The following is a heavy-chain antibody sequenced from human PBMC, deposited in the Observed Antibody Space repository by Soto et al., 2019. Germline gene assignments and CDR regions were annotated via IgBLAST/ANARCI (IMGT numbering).Heavy chain of an antibody. J-gene: IGHJ4*02. Sequence: PGWSLRLSCASSGFTFSSFEMNWVRQAPGKGLEWISYISSNGVTKFYADSVKDRFSISRDNSKNSVHLQLRSLRVEDTAIYYCARAGDDCSTTNCYMIDYWGQGTLVTVSS. CDR3: ARAGDDCSTTNCYMIDY. CDR1: GFTFSSFE. D-gene: IGHD2-2*02. V-gene: IGHV3-48*03. CDR2: ISSNGVTK.